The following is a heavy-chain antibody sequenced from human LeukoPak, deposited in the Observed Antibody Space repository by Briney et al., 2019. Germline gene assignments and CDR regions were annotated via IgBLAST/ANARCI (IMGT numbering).Heavy chain of an antibody. J-gene: IGHJ4*02. CDR1: GFTFSNAW. D-gene: IGHD4/OR15-4a*01. CDR2: IKSKTDGGTT. Sequence: GGSLRLSCAASGFTFSNAWMSWVRQAPGKGLEWVGRIKSKTDGGTTDYAAPVKGRFTISRDDSKNTLYLQMNSLKTEDTAVYYCARGPKSYGGYLNYWGQGTLVTVSS. V-gene: IGHV3-15*01. CDR3: ARGPKSYGGYLNY.